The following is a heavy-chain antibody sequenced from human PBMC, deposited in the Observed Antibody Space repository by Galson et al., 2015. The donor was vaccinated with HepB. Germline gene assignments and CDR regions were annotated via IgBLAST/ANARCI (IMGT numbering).Heavy chain of an antibody. CDR2: INPSGGST. D-gene: IGHD6-13*01. V-gene: IGHV1-46*01. J-gene: IGHJ3*02. CDR1: GYTFTSYY. CDR3: ARDRGIAAAHDAFDI. Sequence: SVKVSCKASGYTFTSYYMHWVRQAPGQGLEWMGIINPSGGSTSYAQKFQGRVTMTRDTSTSTVYMELSSLRAEDTAVYYCARDRGIAAAHDAFDIWGQGTMVTVSS.